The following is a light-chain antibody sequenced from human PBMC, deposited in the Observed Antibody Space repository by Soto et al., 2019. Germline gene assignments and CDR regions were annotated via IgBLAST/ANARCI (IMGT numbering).Light chain of an antibody. CDR2: GAS. CDR1: QSVDSAF. V-gene: IGKV3-20*01. CDR3: QQYASSLT. J-gene: IGKJ1*01. Sequence: RASQSVDSAFLAWYQQKPGQPPRLLMYGASRRATGIPDRFSGSGSGTDFTLTISRLEPEDFAVYYCQQYASSLTFGQGTKVEI.